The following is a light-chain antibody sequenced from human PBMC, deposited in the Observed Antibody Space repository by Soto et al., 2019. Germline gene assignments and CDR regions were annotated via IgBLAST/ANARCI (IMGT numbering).Light chain of an antibody. CDR2: WAS. V-gene: IGKV4-1*01. CDR3: QQYVSFPWT. J-gene: IGKJ1*01. CDR1: QSVLYSSNNKNY. Sequence: DIVMTQSPDSLAVSLGERATVNCKSSQSVLYSSNNKNYLAWYQQRPGQPPNLLIYWASTRESGVPDLFSGTWSGTDLPRTFSRLQAAEVAIYYCQQYVSFPWTFGQGTKLEIK.